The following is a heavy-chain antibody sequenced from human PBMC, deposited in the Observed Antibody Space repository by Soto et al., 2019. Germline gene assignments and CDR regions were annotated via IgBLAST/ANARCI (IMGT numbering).Heavy chain of an antibody. CDR2: ISYDGSNK. D-gene: IGHD6-13*01. J-gene: IGHJ4*02. CDR3: AGNLAAADYY. V-gene: IGHV3-30*03. Sequence: GGSLRLSCAASGFTFSSYGMHWVRQAPGKGLEWVAVISYDGSNKYYADSVKGRFTISRDNSKNTLYLQMNSLRAEDTAVYYCAGNLAAADYYWGQGTLVTVSS. CDR1: GFTFSSYG.